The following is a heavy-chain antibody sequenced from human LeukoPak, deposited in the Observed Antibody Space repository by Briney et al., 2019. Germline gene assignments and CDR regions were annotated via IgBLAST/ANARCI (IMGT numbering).Heavy chain of an antibody. CDR3: ARCPRPYYGSGTPYFDY. D-gene: IGHD3-10*01. Sequence: KTSETLSLTCTVSGGSISSYYWSWIRQPPGKGLEWIGYIYYSGSTNYNPSLKSRVTISVDTSKNQFSLKLSSVTAADTAVYYCARCPRPYYGSGTPYFDYWGQGTLVTVSS. CDR1: GGSISSYY. J-gene: IGHJ4*02. CDR2: IYYSGST. V-gene: IGHV4-59*01.